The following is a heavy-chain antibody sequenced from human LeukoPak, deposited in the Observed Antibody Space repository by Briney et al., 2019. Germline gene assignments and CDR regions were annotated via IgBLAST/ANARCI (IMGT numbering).Heavy chain of an antibody. CDR2: IRTSGGVV. V-gene: IGHV3-48*02. Sequence: GGSLRLSCAASGFTFTTYTMNWVRQPPGKGLEWISYIRTSGGVVSYTDSMKGRFTISTDSAKNSLYLQMNSLRDDDTAVYYCVRDQSYAFDIWGQGTMVTVST. CDR1: GFTFTTYT. CDR3: VRDQSYAFDI. J-gene: IGHJ3*02.